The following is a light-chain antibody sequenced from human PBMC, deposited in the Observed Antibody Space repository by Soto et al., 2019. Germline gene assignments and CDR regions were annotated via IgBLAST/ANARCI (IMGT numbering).Light chain of an antibody. V-gene: IGKV3-20*01. J-gene: IGKJ1*01. Sequence: EIVLTQSPGTLSLSPGERATLSCRASQSVSNNYLAWYQQKPGQAPRLLIYGASSRATGIPDRFSGSGSGTDFTLTISRLEPEDFAVYYCQQYETSPRTFGQGTKVDNK. CDR3: QQYETSPRT. CDR2: GAS. CDR1: QSVSNNY.